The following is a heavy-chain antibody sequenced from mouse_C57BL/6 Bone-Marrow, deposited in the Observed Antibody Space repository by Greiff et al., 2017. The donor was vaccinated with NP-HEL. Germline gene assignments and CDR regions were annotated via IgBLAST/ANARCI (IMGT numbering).Heavy chain of an antibody. D-gene: IGHD2-1*01. CDR3: ARRAMVTTRFAY. V-gene: IGHV1-80*01. CDR2: IYPGDGDT. J-gene: IGHJ3*01. Sequence: VQLQQSGAELVKPGASVKISCKASGYAFSSYWMNWVKQRPGKGLEWIGQIYPGDGDTNYNGKFKGKATLTADKSSSTAYMQLSSLTSEDSAVYFCARRAMVTTRFAYWGQGTLVTVSA. CDR1: GYAFSSYW.